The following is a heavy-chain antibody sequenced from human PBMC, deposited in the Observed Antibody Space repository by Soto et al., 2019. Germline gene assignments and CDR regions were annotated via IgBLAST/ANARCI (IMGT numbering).Heavy chain of an antibody. CDR3: ARDSSGYYFDY. Sequence: PSETLSLTCAVSGGSISSGGYSWSWIRQPPGKGLEWIGYIYHSGSTYYNPSLKSRVTISVGRSKNQFSLELSSVTAADTAVYYCARDSSGYYFDYWGQGTLVTVSS. V-gene: IGHV4-30-2*01. D-gene: IGHD3-22*01. CDR2: IYHSGST. J-gene: IGHJ4*02. CDR1: GGSISSGGYS.